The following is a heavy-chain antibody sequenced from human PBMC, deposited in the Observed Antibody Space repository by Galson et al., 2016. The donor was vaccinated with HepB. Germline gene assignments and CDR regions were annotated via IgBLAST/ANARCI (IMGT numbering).Heavy chain of an antibody. D-gene: IGHD2-21*01. V-gene: IGHV3-48*02. CDR2: ISSDSTSI. CDR1: GFTFNYYG. CDR3: AAVKVTNSIAAGHWVFYYYMDV. J-gene: IGHJ6*03. Sequence: SPRLSCAASGFTFNYYGMAWVRQAPGKGLEWISYISSDSTSIHYADSVKGRFTISRDNIKNSLNLEVNELRDEDTATYYCAAVKVTNSIAAGHWVFYYYMDVWGNGTTVTVSS.